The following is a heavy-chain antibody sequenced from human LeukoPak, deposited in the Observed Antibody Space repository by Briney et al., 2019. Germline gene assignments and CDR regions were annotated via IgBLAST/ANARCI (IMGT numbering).Heavy chain of an antibody. Sequence: SVKVSCKASGGTFSSCAISWVRQAPGQGLEWMGGIIPIFGTANYAQKFQGRVTITADESTSTAYMELSSLRSEDTAVYYCARSGYSYGYTGPYGMDVWGKGTTVTVSS. D-gene: IGHD5-18*01. CDR2: IIPIFGTA. CDR1: GGTFSSCA. V-gene: IGHV1-69*13. CDR3: ARSGYSYGYTGPYGMDV. J-gene: IGHJ6*04.